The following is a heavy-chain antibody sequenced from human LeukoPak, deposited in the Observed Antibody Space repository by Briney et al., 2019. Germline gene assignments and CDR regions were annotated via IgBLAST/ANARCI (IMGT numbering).Heavy chain of an antibody. V-gene: IGHV1-2*02. D-gene: IGHD4-17*01. CDR1: GSTFTGYY. CDR2: INPNSGGT. J-gene: IGHJ5*02. CDR3: ARNYGDYMLNWFDP. Sequence: ASVKVSCKASGSTFTGYYMHWVRQAPGQGLEWLGWINPNSGGTNYAQKFQGRVTMTRDTSISTAYMELSRLRSDDTAVYYCARNYGDYMLNWFDPWGQGTLVTVSS.